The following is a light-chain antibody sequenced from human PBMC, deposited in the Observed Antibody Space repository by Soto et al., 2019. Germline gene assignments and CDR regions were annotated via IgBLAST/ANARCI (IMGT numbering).Light chain of an antibody. CDR1: QGIRTD. CDR3: QQYNSYPRT. CDR2: AAS. V-gene: IGKV1-17*01. Sequence: DIQMTQSPSTLSASVGDRVTITCRASQGIRTDLNWYQQKPGKAPKLLIYAASNLQSGVPSRFSGSGSGTEFTLTISRLQPDDFATYYCQQYNSYPRTFGQGTKVDIK. J-gene: IGKJ1*01.